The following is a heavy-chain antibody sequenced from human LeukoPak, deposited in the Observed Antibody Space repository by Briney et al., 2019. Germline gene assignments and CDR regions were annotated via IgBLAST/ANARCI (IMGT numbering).Heavy chain of an antibody. V-gene: IGHV3-21*01. D-gene: IGHD2-2*01. Sequence: GGSLKLSCATSGFTFNNYNMNWVRQAPGRALEWVSSITSSGTYIFYADSVKGRFTISRDNAKNSLYLQMNSLRAEDTAVYYCARGVVVVPAAHEVDYYYYYYMDVWGKGTTVTVSS. J-gene: IGHJ6*03. CDR1: GFTFNNYN. CDR2: ITSSGTYI. CDR3: ARGVVVVPAAHEVDYYYYYYMDV.